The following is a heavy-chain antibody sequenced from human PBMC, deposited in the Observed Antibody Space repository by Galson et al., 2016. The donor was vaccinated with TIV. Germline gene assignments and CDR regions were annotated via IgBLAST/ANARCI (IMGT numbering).Heavy chain of an antibody. CDR2: LYHSGST. CDR3: ARHTVSDSSGWLPSL. Sequence: SETLSLTCAVSGHFISTGYYWGWIRQPPGKGLEWIGSLYHSGSTYYNASLKSRVTISVDTSKNQFSLKLRSVTAADTAVYYCARHTVSDSSGWLPSLWGQGTLVTVSS. D-gene: IGHD6-19*01. V-gene: IGHV4-38-2*01. CDR1: GHFISTGYY. J-gene: IGHJ4*02.